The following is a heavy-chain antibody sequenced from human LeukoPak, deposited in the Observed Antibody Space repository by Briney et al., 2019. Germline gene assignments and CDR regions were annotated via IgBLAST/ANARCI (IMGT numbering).Heavy chain of an antibody. CDR1: GGSISTGNW. J-gene: IGHJ6*03. CDR2: IYHSGSS. D-gene: IGHD6-25*01. V-gene: IGHV4-4*02. CDR3: AREGSRRLYMDV. Sequence: QSSETLSLTCAVSGGSISTGNWWSWVRQSPDKGLEWIGEIYHSGSSNYNPSLKSRVTMSIDNSKHHFSLSLTSVTAADTAVYYCAREGSRRLYMDVWGRGTTVTVSS.